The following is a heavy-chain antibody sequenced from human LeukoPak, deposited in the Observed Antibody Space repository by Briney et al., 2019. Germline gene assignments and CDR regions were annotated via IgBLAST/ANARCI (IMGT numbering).Heavy chain of an antibody. V-gene: IGHV3-23*01. Sequence: GGSLRLSCAVSGFTFRNYGMNWVRQAPGKGLEWVSATGGSGESTYYADSVKGGFTISRDNSKNTLFLQMNSLTAEDTAVYYCAKGTTDYGSGYGMDVWGKGTTVIVSS. CDR1: GFTFRNYG. CDR2: TGGSGEST. CDR3: AKGTTDYGSGYGMDV. J-gene: IGHJ6*04. D-gene: IGHD3-10*01.